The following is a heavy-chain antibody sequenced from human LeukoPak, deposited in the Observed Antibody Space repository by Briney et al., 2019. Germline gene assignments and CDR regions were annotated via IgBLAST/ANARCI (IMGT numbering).Heavy chain of an antibody. CDR3: ARDPPRTAGTVTLYYYYYYGMDV. CDR1: GYTLTELS. Sequence: SVKVSCKVSGYTLTELSMHWVRQAPGQGLEWMGGFDPEDGETIYAQKFQGRVTMTEDTSTDTVYMELSSLRSEDTAVYYCARDPPRTAGTVTLYYYYYYGMDVWGQGTTVTVSS. J-gene: IGHJ6*02. V-gene: IGHV1-24*01. CDR2: FDPEDGET. D-gene: IGHD4-17*01.